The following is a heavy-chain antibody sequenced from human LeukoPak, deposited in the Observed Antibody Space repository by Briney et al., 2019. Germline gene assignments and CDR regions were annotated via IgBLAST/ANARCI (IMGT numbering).Heavy chain of an antibody. D-gene: IGHD2-21*01. J-gene: IGHJ4*02. Sequence: GGSLRLSCAASGFTFSSYAMSWVRQAPGKGLEWVSAISGSGGSTYYADSVKGRFTTSRDNSKNTLYLQMNSLRAEDTAVYYCAKFLPTHIVVANYYFDYWGQGTLVTVSS. V-gene: IGHV3-23*01. CDR1: GFTFSSYA. CDR3: AKFLPTHIVVANYYFDY. CDR2: ISGSGGST.